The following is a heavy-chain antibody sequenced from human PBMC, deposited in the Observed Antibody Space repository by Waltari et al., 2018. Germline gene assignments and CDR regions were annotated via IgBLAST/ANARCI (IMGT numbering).Heavy chain of an antibody. CDR3: ARDADYGDYEGLFDP. CDR1: GFTFSSYS. Sequence: EVQLVESGGGLVKPGGSLRLSCAASGFTFSSYSMNWVRQAPGKGLEWVSSISSSSSYIYYADSVKGRFTISRDNAKNSLYLQMNSLRAEDTAVYYCARDADYGDYEGLFDPWGQGTLVTVSS. J-gene: IGHJ5*02. D-gene: IGHD4-17*01. V-gene: IGHV3-21*01. CDR2: ISSSSSYI.